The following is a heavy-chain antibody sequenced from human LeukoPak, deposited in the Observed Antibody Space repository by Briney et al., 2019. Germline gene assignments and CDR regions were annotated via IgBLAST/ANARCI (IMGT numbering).Heavy chain of an antibody. V-gene: IGHV3-66*01. CDR1: GFTVSSNY. D-gene: IGHD5-18*01. Sequence: GGSLRLSCAASGFTVSSNYMSWVRQAPGKGLEWVSVIYSGGSTYYADSVKGRFTISGDNSKNTLYLQMNSLRAEDTAVYYCAGGSRIQLWLKPIDYWGQGTLVTVSS. CDR3: AGGSRIQLWLKPIDY. J-gene: IGHJ4*02. CDR2: IYSGGST.